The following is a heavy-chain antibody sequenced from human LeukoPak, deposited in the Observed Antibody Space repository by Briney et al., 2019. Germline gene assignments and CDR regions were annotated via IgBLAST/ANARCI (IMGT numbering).Heavy chain of an antibody. CDR1: GYRFTSHW. J-gene: IGHJ4*02. Sequence: GESLQISCKGSGYRFTSHWIGWVRQTPGKGLEWMGIIYPGDSDTRYSPSFQGQVTISADKSISTAYLQWSSLKASDTAMYYCARRSSGCCSTSCYAFDYWGQGTLVTVSS. CDR2: IYPGDSDT. CDR3: ARRSSGCCSTSCYAFDY. V-gene: IGHV5-51*01. D-gene: IGHD2-2*01.